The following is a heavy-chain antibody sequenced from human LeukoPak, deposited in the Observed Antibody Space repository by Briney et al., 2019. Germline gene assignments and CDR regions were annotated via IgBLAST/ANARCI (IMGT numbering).Heavy chain of an antibody. V-gene: IGHV3-30*04. D-gene: IGHD3-10*01. CDR1: GFTFSSYA. CDR3: ARDASILWFGELPDAFDI. CDR2: ISYDGSNK. Sequence: GRSLRLSCAASGFTFSSYAMHWVRQAPGKGLEWVAVISYDGSNKYYADSVKGRFTISRDNSKNTLYLQMNSLRAEDTAVYYCARDASILWFGELPDAFDIWGQGTMVTVSS. J-gene: IGHJ3*02.